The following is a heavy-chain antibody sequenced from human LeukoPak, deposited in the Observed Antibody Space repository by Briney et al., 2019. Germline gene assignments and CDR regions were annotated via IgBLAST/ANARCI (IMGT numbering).Heavy chain of an antibody. CDR2: INPNSGGT. CDR1: GYTFTGYY. Sequence: ASVKVSCKASGYTFTGYYMHWVRQAPGQGLEWMGWINPNSGGTNYAQKFQGRVTITADKSTSTAYMELSSLRSEDTAVYYCARGGEYDLRWFDPWGQGTLVTVSS. D-gene: IGHD3-3*01. V-gene: IGHV1-2*02. CDR3: ARGGEYDLRWFDP. J-gene: IGHJ5*02.